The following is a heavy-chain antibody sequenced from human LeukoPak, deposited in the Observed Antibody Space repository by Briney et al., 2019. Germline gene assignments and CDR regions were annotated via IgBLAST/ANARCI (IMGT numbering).Heavy chain of an antibody. CDR2: IYSGGST. CDR1: GFTVSSNY. CDR3: ARDSAVAGTFSY. J-gene: IGHJ4*02. V-gene: IGHV3-53*01. D-gene: IGHD6-19*01. Sequence: GGSLRLSCAASGFTVSSNYMSWVRQAPGKGLERVSVIYSGGSTYYADSVKGRFTISRDNSKNTLYLQMNSLRAEDTAVYYCARDSAVAGTFSYWGQGTLVTVSS.